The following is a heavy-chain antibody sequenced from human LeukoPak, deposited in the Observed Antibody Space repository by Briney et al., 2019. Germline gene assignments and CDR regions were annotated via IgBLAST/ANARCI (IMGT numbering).Heavy chain of an antibody. V-gene: IGHV3-21*01. CDR3: ARVATVNAFAI. CDR1: GFTFSSYS. CDR2: ISSSSSYI. J-gene: IGHJ3*02. Sequence: GGSLRLSCAASGFTFSSYSMNWVRQAPGKGLEWVSSISSSSSYIYYADSVKGRFTISRDNAKNSLYLQMNSLRAEDTAVYYCARVATVNAFAIWSQGTMVTVPS. D-gene: IGHD4-17*01.